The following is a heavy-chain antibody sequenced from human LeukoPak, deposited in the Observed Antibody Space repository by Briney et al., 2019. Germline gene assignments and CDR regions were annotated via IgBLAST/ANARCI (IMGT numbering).Heavy chain of an antibody. J-gene: IGHJ3*02. Sequence: GASVKVSCKASGYTFTSYDINWVRQATGQGLEWMGWMNPNSGNTGYAQKFQGRVTMTRSTSISTAYMELSSLRSEDTAVYYCATGYSTVTPGEAFDIWGQGTMVTVSS. CDR3: ATGYSTVTPGEAFDI. V-gene: IGHV1-8*01. CDR2: MNPNSGNT. CDR1: GYTFTSYD. D-gene: IGHD4-17*01.